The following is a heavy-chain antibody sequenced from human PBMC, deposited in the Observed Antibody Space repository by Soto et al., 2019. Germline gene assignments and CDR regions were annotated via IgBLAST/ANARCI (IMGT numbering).Heavy chain of an antibody. D-gene: IGHD3-22*01. J-gene: IGHJ4*02. CDR2: ISAYNDNT. V-gene: IGHV1-18*01. Sequence: ASVKVSCKASGYTFTSYGISWVRQAPGQGLEWMGWISAYNDNTNYIQKLQGRVTMTTDTSTSTAYMELRSLRSDDTAVYYCARDAPREAYYYDRSGYYGVWFDYWGQG. CDR1: GYTFTSYG. CDR3: ARDAPREAYYYDRSGYYGVWFDY.